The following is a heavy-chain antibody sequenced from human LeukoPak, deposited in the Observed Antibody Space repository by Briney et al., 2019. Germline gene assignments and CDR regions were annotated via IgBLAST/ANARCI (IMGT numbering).Heavy chain of an antibody. D-gene: IGHD3-16*01. CDR3: VRGLRGPDY. V-gene: IGHV3-74*01. CDR1: GFTFSNYW. Sequence: GGFLRLSCAASGFTFSNYWMHWVRQAPGKGLVRVSRINNDGSDTVYVDSVKGRFTVSRDNAENTLYLQMNSLRVEDTAVYYCVRGLRGPDYWGQGSLVTVSS. CDR2: INNDGSDT. J-gene: IGHJ4*02.